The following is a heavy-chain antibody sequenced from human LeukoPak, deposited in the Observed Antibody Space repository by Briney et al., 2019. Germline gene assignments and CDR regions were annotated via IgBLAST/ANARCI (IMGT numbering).Heavy chain of an antibody. CDR1: GFTFSSYW. V-gene: IGHV3-7*04. J-gene: IGHJ6*02. CDR3: ARGGGLDV. Sequence: PGGSLRLSCAASGFTFSSYWMNWARQPPGKGLEWVASINHNGNVNYYVDSVKGRFTISRENAKNSLYLQMSNLRAEDTVVYFCARGGGLDVWGQGATVTVSS. CDR2: INHNGNVN.